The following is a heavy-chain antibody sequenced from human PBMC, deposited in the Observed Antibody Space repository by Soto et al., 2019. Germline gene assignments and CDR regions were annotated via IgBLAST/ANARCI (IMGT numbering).Heavy chain of an antibody. CDR2: INNDGSTT. J-gene: IGHJ6*03. V-gene: IGHV3-74*01. CDR3: ARESGARFCTTTTCFLPMDV. Sequence: GGSLRLSCAASGFTFNTYWMHWIRQDAGKGLVWVSHINNDGSTTSYADSVKGRFTISRDNAKNTLYLQMNSLRAEDTAVYFCARESGARFCTTTTCFLPMDVWGKGTTVTVSS. CDR1: GFTFNTYW. D-gene: IGHD2-8*01.